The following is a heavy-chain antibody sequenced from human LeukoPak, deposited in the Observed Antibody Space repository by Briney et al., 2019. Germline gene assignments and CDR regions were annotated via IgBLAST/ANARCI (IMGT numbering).Heavy chain of an antibody. J-gene: IGHJ4*02. CDR1: GFTFNNYG. D-gene: IGHD1-26*01. CDR3: AKSDHGNGDFDY. V-gene: IGHV3-30*18. CDR2: ISYDGSIK. Sequence: GGSLRLSCAASGFTFNNYGMHWVRQAPGKGLEWVALISYDGSIKYYADSVKGRFTIPRDNSKNTLYLQMNSLRAEDTALYYCAKSDHGNGDFDYWGQGTLVTVSS.